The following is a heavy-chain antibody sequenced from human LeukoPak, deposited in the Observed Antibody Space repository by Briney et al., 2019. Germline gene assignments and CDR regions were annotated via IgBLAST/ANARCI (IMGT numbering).Heavy chain of an antibody. CDR1: GFTFSSYW. D-gene: IGHD6-6*01. V-gene: IGHV3-74*01. CDR3: AKDPRYSSSGMGN. J-gene: IGHJ3*01. CDR2: INTDGSST. Sequence: GGSLRLSCAASGFTFSSYWMHWVRQAPGKGLVWVSLINTDGSSTNYADSVKGRFTISRDNAKNTLYLQMNSLRAEDTAVYYCAKDPRYSSSGMGNWGQGTMVTVSS.